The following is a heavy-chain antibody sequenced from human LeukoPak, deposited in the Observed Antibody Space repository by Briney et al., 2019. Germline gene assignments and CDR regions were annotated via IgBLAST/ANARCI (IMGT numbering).Heavy chain of an antibody. CDR1: GFTFSDHY. CDR3: TTDVAYYYDSSAFDY. D-gene: IGHD3-22*01. V-gene: IGHV3-72*01. CDR2: IRNKDSSYTT. Sequence: PGGSLRLSCAASGFTFSDHYMDWVRQAPGKGLEWVGRIRNKDSSYTTEYAASVKGRFTISRDDSKNSLYLQMNSLKTEDTAVYYCTTDVAYYYDSSAFDYWGQGTLVTVSS. J-gene: IGHJ4*02.